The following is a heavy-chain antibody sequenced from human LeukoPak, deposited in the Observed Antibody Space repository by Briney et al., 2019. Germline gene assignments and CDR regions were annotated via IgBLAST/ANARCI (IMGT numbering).Heavy chain of an antibody. CDR3: AKDLVGAEDY. CDR2: ISGDGGST. CDR1: GFAFSNYA. Sequence: GGSLRLSCAASGFAFSNYAMSWVRQAPGKGLEWLSAISGDGGSTYHADSVRGRFTISRDNSRNTLYLQMNSLRADDTAVYYCAKDLVGAEDYWGQGTLVTVSS. V-gene: IGHV3-23*01. D-gene: IGHD1-26*01. J-gene: IGHJ4*02.